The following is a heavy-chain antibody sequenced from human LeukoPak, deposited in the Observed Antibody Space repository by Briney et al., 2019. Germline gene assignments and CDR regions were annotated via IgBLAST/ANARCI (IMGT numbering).Heavy chain of an antibody. CDR1: GGSFSGYY. CDR2: INHSGST. J-gene: IGHJ4*02. Sequence: SETLSLTCAVYGGSFSGYYWSWIRQPPGKGLEWIGEINHSGSTNYNPSLKSRVTISVDTSKNQFSLKLSSVTAADTAVYYCAREGSRGYRALDYWGQGTLITVSS. CDR3: AREGSRGYRALDY. D-gene: IGHD5-18*01. V-gene: IGHV4-34*01.